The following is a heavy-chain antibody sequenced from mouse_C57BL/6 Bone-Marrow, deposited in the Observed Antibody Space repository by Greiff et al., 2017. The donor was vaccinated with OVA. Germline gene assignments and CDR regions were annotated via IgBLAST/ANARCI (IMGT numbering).Heavy chain of an antibody. CDR1: GFTFSSYT. Sequence: EVMLVESGGGLVKPGGSLKLSCAASGFTFSSYTMSWVRQTPETRLEWVATISGGGGNTYYPDSVKGRFTISRDTAKNTLYLQMSSLRSEDTALYYCSGPYFDYWGQGTTLTVSS. CDR3: SGPYFDY. J-gene: IGHJ2*01. V-gene: IGHV5-9*01. CDR2: ISGGGGNT.